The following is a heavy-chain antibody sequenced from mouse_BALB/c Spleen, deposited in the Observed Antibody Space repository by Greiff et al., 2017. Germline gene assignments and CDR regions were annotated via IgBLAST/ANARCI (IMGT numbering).Heavy chain of an antibody. CDR1: GYTFTSYW. V-gene: IGHV1S22*01. CDR2: IYPGSGST. D-gene: IGHD1-1*01. CDR3: TRSLIITGLGLGSYCGSSYSAMDY. Sequence: LQQPGSELVRPGASVKLSCKASGYTFTSYWMHWVKQRPGQGLEWIGNIYPGSGSTNYDEKFKSKATLTVDTSSSTAYMQLSSLTSEDSAVYYCTRSLIITGLGLGSYCGSSYSAMDYWGQGTSVTVSS. J-gene: IGHJ4*01.